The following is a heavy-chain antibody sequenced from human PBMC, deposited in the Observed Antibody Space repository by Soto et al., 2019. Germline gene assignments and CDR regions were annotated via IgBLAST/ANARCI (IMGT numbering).Heavy chain of an antibody. CDR2: IIPIFGTA. D-gene: IGHD6-13*01. CDR3: TTDGGQQLAFDY. CDR1: GGTFSSYA. J-gene: IGHJ4*02. Sequence: SVKVSCKASGGTFSSYAISWVRQAPGQGLEWMGGIIPIFGTANYAQKFQGRVTITADESTSTAYMELSSLRSEDTAVYYCTTDGGQQLAFDYWGQGTLVTVSS. V-gene: IGHV1-69*13.